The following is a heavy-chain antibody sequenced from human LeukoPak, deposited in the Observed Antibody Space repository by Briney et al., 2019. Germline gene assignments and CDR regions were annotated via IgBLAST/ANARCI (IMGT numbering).Heavy chain of an antibody. Sequence: SVKVSCKASGGTFSSYAISWVRQASGQGLELMGPSIPIFGTANYAQKFQGGGMITADESTSTAYMELSSLRSEDTAVYYCARGYCSGGSCPFDYWGQGTLVTVSS. J-gene: IGHJ4*02. CDR3: ARGYCSGGSCPFDY. D-gene: IGHD2-15*01. V-gene: IGHV1-69*01. CDR2: SIPIFGTA. CDR1: GGTFSSYA.